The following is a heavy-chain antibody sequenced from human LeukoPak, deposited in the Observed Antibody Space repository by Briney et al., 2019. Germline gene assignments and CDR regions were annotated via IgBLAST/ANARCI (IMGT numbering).Heavy chain of an antibody. CDR2: ISSSSSYI. CDR3: AIQSSPSSGY. J-gene: IGHJ4*02. D-gene: IGHD6-13*01. CDR1: GFTFRSYS. Sequence: PGGSLRLSCAASGFTFRSYSMNWVRQTPGKGLEWVSSISSSSSYIYYADSVKGRFTISRDNSKNTLYLQMNSLRAEDTAVYYCAIQSSPSSGYWGQGTLVTVSS. V-gene: IGHV3-21*04.